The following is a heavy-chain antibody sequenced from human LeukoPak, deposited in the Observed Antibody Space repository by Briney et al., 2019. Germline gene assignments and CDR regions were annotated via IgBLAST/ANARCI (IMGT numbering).Heavy chain of an antibody. J-gene: IGHJ4*02. CDR2: INHSGST. D-gene: IGHD4/OR15-4a*01. CDR1: GGSFSGYY. CDR3: ARGLTRVYYFDY. Sequence: SETLSLTCAVYGGSFSGYYWSWIRQPPGKELEWIGEINHSGSTNYNPSLKSRVTISVDTSKNQFSLKLSSVTAADTAVYYCARGLTRVYYFDYWGQGTLVTVSS. V-gene: IGHV4-34*01.